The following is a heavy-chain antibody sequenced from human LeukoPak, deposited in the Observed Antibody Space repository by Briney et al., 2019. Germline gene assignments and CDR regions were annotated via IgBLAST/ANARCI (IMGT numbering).Heavy chain of an antibody. Sequence: SETLSLTCTVSGGSISGYYWSWIRQPAGKGLEWIGRIYTSGSTNYNPSLKSRVTMSVDTSKNQFSLKLSSVTAADAAVYYCARVGNWNDDEGSWFDPWGQGTLVTVSS. CDR2: IYTSGST. V-gene: IGHV4-4*07. D-gene: IGHD1-1*01. CDR3: ARVGNWNDDEGSWFDP. CDR1: GGSISGYY. J-gene: IGHJ5*02.